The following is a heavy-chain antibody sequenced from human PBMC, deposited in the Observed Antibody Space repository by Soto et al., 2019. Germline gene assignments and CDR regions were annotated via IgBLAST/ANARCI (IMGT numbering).Heavy chain of an antibody. CDR3: ARAAASYYHADFDC. CDR1: GYTFTSYG. J-gene: IGHJ4*02. V-gene: IGHV1-18*04. CDR2: ISAYNGNT. D-gene: IGHD1-26*01. Sequence: ASVKVSCKASGYTFTSYGISWVRQAPGRGLEWMGWISAYNGNTNYAQKLQGRVTMTTDTSTSTAYMELRSLRSDDTAVYYCARAAASYYHADFDCWGQGTLVTVSS.